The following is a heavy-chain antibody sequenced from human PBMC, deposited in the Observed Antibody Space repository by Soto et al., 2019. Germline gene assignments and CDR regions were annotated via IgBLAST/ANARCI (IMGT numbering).Heavy chain of an antibody. CDR2: ISSSGSTI. J-gene: IGHJ6*02. Sequence: GGSLRLSCAASGFTFSDYYMSWIRQAPGKGLEWVSYISSSGSTIYYADSVKGRFTISRDNAKNPLYLQMNSLRAEDTAVYYCARDGTAGPLGYYYGMDVWGQGTTVTVSS. D-gene: IGHD6-13*01. CDR3: ARDGTAGPLGYYYGMDV. V-gene: IGHV3-11*01. CDR1: GFTFSDYY.